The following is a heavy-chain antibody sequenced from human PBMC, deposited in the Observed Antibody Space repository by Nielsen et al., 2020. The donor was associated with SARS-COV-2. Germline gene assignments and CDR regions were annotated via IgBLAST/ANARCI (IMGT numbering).Heavy chain of an antibody. D-gene: IGHD3-3*01. Sequence: SETLSLTCTVSGGSISSGGYYWSWIRQHPGKGLEWIGYIYYSGSTYYNPSLKSRVTISVDTSKNQFSLKLSSVTAADTAVYYCARGSGSYRGNFDFWGQGTLVTVSS. CDR3: ARGSGSYRGNFDF. CDR1: GGSISSGGYY. CDR2: IYYSGST. V-gene: IGHV4-31*03. J-gene: IGHJ4*02.